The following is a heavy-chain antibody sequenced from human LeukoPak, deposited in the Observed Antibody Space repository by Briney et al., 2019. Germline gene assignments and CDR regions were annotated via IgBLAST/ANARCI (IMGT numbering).Heavy chain of an antibody. Sequence: SETLSLTCTVSGGSISSYYWSWIRQPPGKGLEWIGEINHSGSTNYNPSLKGRVTISVDTSKNQFSLKLSSVTAADTAVYYCATALRFLEWFGDVWGKGTTVTVSS. J-gene: IGHJ6*04. D-gene: IGHD3-3*01. CDR1: GGSISSYY. CDR3: ATALRFLEWFGDV. CDR2: INHSGST. V-gene: IGHV4-34*01.